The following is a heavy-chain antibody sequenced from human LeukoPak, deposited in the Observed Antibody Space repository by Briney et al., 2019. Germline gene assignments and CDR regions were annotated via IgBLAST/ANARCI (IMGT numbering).Heavy chain of an antibody. CDR2: IYYSGST. Sequence: SETLSLTCTVSGGSISSSSYYWGWIRQPPGKGLEWIGSIYYSGSTYYNPSLKSRVTISVDTSKNQFSLKLSSVTAADTAVYYCARPSIQNDTAMVYFDYWGQGTLVTASS. CDR1: GGSISSSSYY. D-gene: IGHD5-18*01. V-gene: IGHV4-39*01. CDR3: ARPSIQNDTAMVYFDY. J-gene: IGHJ4*02.